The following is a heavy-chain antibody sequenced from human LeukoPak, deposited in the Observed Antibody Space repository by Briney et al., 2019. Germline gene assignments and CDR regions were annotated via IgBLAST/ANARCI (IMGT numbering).Heavy chain of an antibody. V-gene: IGHV3-21*01. CDR1: GFTFSSYS. CDR3: AKDQRLLEWLLLPPPSYYYYGMDV. Sequence: GGSLRLSCAASGFTFSSYSMNWVRQAPGKGLEWVSSISSSSSYIYYADSVKGRFTISRDNAKNALYLQMNSLRAEDTAVYYCAKDQRLLEWLLLPPPSYYYYGMDVWGQGTTVTVSS. D-gene: IGHD3-3*01. J-gene: IGHJ6*02. CDR2: ISSSSSYI.